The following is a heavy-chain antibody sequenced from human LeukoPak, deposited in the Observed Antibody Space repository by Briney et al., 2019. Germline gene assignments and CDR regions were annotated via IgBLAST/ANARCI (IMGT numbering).Heavy chain of an antibody. J-gene: IGHJ4*02. CDR2: IWSDGSNK. CDR3: ARALPSSYYHFDH. Sequence: GGSLRLSCAASGITFSTSGMHWVRQAPGKGLEWVAFIWSDGSNKYHADSVKGRFTISRDNAKNSLYLQMNSLRAEDTAVYYCARALPSSYYHFDHWGQGTLVTVSS. CDR1: GITFSTSG. D-gene: IGHD1-26*01. V-gene: IGHV3-33*03.